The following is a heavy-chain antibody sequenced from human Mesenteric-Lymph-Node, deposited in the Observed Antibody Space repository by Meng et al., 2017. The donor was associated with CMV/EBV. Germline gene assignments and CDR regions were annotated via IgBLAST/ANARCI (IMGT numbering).Heavy chain of an antibody. CDR3: VRDETVNYIPNNWFDS. CDR1: YTFISFY. D-gene: IGHD1-1*01. J-gene: IGHJ5*01. CDR2: INPSGGST. V-gene: IGHV1-46*01. Sequence: YTFISFYIHWVRQAPGQGLEWMGIINPSGGSTNYAQQFQGRATMTRDTSTSTIYMELTSLRSGDTAVYYCVRDETVNYIPNNWFDSWGQGTLVTVSS.